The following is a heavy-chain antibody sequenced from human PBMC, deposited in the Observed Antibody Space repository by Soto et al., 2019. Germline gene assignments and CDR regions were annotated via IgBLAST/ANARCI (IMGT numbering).Heavy chain of an antibody. Sequence: LRLSCTASGFMFSTYLMSWARQAPGKGLEWVANIRQGGNEKFYVDSVKGRFTISRDNAKKSLYLQMNSLRAEDTAVYYCVGALTYEVPYYYYGMDVWGQGTTVTVSS. CDR2: IRQGGNEK. V-gene: IGHV3-7*01. CDR3: VGALTYEVPYYYYGMDV. D-gene: IGHD3-16*01. J-gene: IGHJ6*02. CDR1: GFMFSTYL.